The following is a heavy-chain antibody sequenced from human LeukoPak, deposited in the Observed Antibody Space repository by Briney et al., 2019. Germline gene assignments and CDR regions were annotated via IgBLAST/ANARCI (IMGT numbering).Heavy chain of an antibody. V-gene: IGHV3-48*04. Sequence: GGSLRLSCAAPGFSFSTANMNWVRQSPEKGLEWVAYISSSSSIIYYADSVRGRFTISRDNAKNSLYLQMNSLRADDTAVYYCARNFGGHLFDYWGQGTLVTVSS. CDR1: GFSFSTAN. J-gene: IGHJ4*02. CDR3: ARNFGGHLFDY. D-gene: IGHD3-10*01. CDR2: ISSSSSII.